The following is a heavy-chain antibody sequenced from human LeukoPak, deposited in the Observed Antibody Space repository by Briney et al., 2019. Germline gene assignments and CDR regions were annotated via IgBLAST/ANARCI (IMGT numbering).Heavy chain of an antibody. CDR3: ARRGVPTGGYGMDV. Sequence: GGSLRLSCAASGFTFSSYSMNWVRQAPGKGLEWVSYINSSSSTIYYADSVKGRFTISRDNAKNSLYLQMNSLRAEDTAVYYCARRGVPTGGYGMDVWGQGTTVTVSS. CDR1: GFTFSSYS. V-gene: IGHV3-48*04. CDR2: INSSSSTI. D-gene: IGHD2-8*02. J-gene: IGHJ6*02.